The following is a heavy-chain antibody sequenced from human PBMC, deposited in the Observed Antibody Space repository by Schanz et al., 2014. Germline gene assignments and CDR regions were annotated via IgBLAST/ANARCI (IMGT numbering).Heavy chain of an antibody. Sequence: GGSLRLSCAASGFTFSSHWMHWVRQDPGKGLVWVARINSVGSNTDYADSVTGRFTISRDNAKNTLYLQMNTLRAEDTAVYYCVRDSFFAFDYWGQGTLVTVSS. V-gene: IGHV3-74*01. CDR3: VRDSFFAFDY. D-gene: IGHD3-3*01. CDR2: INSVGSNT. J-gene: IGHJ4*02. CDR1: GFTFSSHW.